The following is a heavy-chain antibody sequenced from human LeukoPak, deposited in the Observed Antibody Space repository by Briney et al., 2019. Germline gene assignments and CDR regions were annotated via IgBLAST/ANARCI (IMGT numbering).Heavy chain of an antibody. V-gene: IGHV4-30-4*08. CDR3: ARVGLFHARVDY. J-gene: IGHJ4*02. CDR2: IYYSGST. Sequence: SQTLSLTCTVSGGSISSGDYYWSWLRQPPGKGLEWIGYIYYSGSTYYNPSLKSRVTISVDTSKNQFSLKLRSVTASDTAGYYCARVGLFHARVDYWGQGTLVTVSS. CDR1: GGSISSGDYY. D-gene: IGHD3-22*01.